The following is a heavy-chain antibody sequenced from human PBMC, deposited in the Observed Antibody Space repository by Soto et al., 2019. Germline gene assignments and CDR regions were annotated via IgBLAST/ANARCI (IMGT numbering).Heavy chain of an antibody. CDR3: ARYRGGSFYFDY. J-gene: IGHJ4*02. D-gene: IGHD1-26*01. V-gene: IGHV4-59*01. Sequence: SETLSLTCTVSGGSITNFYWSWIRQPPGKGLEWIGYIYYSGSTNYNPSLKSRVTISVDTSKNQFSLKLSSVTAADTAVYYCARYRGGSFYFDYWGQGTLVTVSS. CDR2: IYYSGST. CDR1: GGSITNFY.